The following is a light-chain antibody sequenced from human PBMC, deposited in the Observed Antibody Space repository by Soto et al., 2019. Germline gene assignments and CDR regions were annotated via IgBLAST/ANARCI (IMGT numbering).Light chain of an antibody. Sequence: DIQMTQSPTSLSASVGDRVTITCRASQGIRNFVAWYQQKPGKAPKLLIYAASTLQSGVLSRFSGSGSGTDFTLTINGLQPEDVATYSCQKYSSVPVFGPGTKVEIK. V-gene: IGKV1-27*01. CDR2: AAS. CDR3: QKYSSVPV. J-gene: IGKJ3*01. CDR1: QGIRNF.